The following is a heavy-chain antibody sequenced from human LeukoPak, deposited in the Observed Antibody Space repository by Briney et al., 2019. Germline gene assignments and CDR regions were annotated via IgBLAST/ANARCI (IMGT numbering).Heavy chain of an antibody. J-gene: IGHJ4*02. V-gene: IGHV1-2*04. Sequence: ASVKVSCKASEYTFTGYYMHWVRQAPGQGLEWMGWINPNSGGTNYAQKFQGWVTMTRDTSISTAYMELSRLRSDDTAVYYCARGEYYYDSSGYSDFDYWGQGTLVTVSS. CDR1: EYTFTGYY. CDR2: INPNSGGT. CDR3: ARGEYYYDSSGYSDFDY. D-gene: IGHD3-22*01.